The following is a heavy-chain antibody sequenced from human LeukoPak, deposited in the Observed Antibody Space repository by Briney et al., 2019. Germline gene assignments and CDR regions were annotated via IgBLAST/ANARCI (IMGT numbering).Heavy chain of an antibody. D-gene: IGHD2-2*01. CDR3: ARAQPLYCSSTSCYEAWYYGVDV. V-gene: IGHV1-69*13. Sequence: ASVKVSCKASGGTFSSYAISWVRQAPGQGLEWMGGIIPIFGTANYAQKFQGRVTITADESTSTAYMELSSLRSEDTAVYYCARAQPLYCSSTSCYEAWYYGVDVWGKGTTVTVSS. CDR2: IIPIFGTA. CDR1: GGTFSSYA. J-gene: IGHJ6*04.